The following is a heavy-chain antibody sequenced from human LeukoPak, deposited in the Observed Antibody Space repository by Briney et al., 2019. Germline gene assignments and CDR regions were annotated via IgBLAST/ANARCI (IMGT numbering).Heavy chain of an antibody. CDR3: ARGSLSSGWYVPYYYYGMDV. CDR1: GGSFSGYY. V-gene: IGHV4-34*01. J-gene: IGHJ6*02. D-gene: IGHD6-19*01. CDR2: INHSGST. Sequence: ETLSLTCAVYGGSFSGYYWSWVRQPPGKGLEWVGEINHSGSTNYNPSLKSRVTISVDTSKNQFSLKLSSVTAADTAVYYCARGSLSSGWYVPYYYYGMDVWGQGTTVTVSS.